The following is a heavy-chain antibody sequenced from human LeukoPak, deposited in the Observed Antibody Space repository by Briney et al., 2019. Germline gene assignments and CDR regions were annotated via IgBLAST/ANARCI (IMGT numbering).Heavy chain of an antibody. J-gene: IGHJ4*02. CDR3: ARGRRSYTGVFDY. V-gene: IGHV4-34*01. D-gene: IGHD1-26*01. CDR1: GGSFSGYY. Sequence: SETLSLTCAVYGGSFSGYYWSWIRQPPGKGLEWIGEINHSGSTNYNPSLKSRVTISVDTSKNQFSLKLSSVTAADTAVYYCARGRRSYTGVFDYWGQGILVTVSS. CDR2: INHSGST.